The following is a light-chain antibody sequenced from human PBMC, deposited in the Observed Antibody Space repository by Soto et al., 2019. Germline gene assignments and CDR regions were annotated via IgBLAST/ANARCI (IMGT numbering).Light chain of an antibody. CDR3: HQYGSSPGT. J-gene: IGKJ5*01. V-gene: IGKV3-20*01. Sequence: DIVLTQAPGTLSLSPGERATLSWRASQNVGNNALAWYQQKGGQAPRLLINDASTRARGIPDRFSGSGSGTDFTLTISRLEPEDFAVYFCHQYGSSPGTFGQGTRLEIK. CDR1: QNVGNNA. CDR2: DAS.